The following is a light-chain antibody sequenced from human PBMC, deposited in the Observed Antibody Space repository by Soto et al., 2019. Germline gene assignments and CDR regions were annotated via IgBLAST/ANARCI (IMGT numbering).Light chain of an antibody. Sequence: QSALTQPPSASGSPGQSVTISCTGTSSDVGGYNYVSWYQQYPGKAPKLMIYEVSKRPSGVSDRFSGSKSGKTASLTVSGLQPEDEADYYCTSYAGSNILVFGAGTKLTVL. CDR3: TSYAGSNILV. J-gene: IGLJ3*02. CDR2: EVS. CDR1: SSDVGGYNY. V-gene: IGLV2-8*01.